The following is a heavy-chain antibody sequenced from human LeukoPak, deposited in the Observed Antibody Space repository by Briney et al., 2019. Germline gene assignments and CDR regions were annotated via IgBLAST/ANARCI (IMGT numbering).Heavy chain of an antibody. CDR1: GFTFSDYY. D-gene: IGHD1-26*01. CDR2: ISSSGSTI. V-gene: IGHV3-11*01. CDR3: AREEVGAKKNDAFDI. J-gene: IGHJ3*02. Sequence: GGSLRLSCAASGFTFSDYYMSWIRQAPGKGLEWVSCISSSGSTIYYADSVKGRFTISRDNAKNSLYLQMNSLRAEDTAVYYCAREEVGAKKNDAFDIWGQGTMVTVSS.